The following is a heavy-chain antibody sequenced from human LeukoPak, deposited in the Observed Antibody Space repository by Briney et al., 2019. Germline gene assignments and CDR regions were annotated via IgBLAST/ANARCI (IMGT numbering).Heavy chain of an antibody. D-gene: IGHD1-26*01. V-gene: IGHV3-7*03. Sequence: GGSLRLSCAASGFTFSSYWMSWVRQAPGKGLEWVANIKQDGSEKYYVDSVKGRFTISRDNAKNSLYLQMNSLRAEDTAIYYCAKYGPQDSGSSHFDYWGQGALVTVSS. CDR2: IKQDGSEK. CDR3: AKYGPQDSGSSHFDY. J-gene: IGHJ4*02. CDR1: GFTFSSYW.